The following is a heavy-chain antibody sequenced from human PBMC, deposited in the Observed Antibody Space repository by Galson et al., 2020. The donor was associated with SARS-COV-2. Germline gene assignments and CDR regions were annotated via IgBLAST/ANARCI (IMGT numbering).Heavy chain of an antibody. CDR3: AREIGNYYGFDS. CDR2: IYYSGTT. J-gene: IGHJ4*02. CDR1: GGSISSSSYY. D-gene: IGHD1-26*01. V-gene: IGHV4-39*07. Sequence: SETLSLTCTVSGGSISSSSYYWGWVRQPPGKGLEWIGSIYYSGTTYYNPSLESRVTISVDTSKNHFSLKVSSVTAADTAVYYCAREIGNYYGFDSWGQGTLVTVPS.